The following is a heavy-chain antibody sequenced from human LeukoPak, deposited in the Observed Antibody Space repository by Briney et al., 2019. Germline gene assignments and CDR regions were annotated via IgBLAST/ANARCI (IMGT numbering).Heavy chain of an antibody. D-gene: IGHD3-22*01. CDR1: GYTFTGYY. CDR2: INPNSGGT. CDR3: ARNGDSSGYYVDY. Sequence: ASVKVSCKASGYTFTGYYMHWVRQAPGQGLEGMGWINPNSGGTNYAQKFQGRVTMTRDTSISTAHMELSRLRSDDTAVYYCARNGDSSGYYVDYWGQGTLVTVSS. J-gene: IGHJ4*02. V-gene: IGHV1-2*02.